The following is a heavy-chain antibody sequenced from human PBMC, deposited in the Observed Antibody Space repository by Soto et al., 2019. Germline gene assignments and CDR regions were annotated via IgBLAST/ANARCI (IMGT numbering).Heavy chain of an antibody. CDR3: ARDARGCIAAAGALGY. V-gene: IGHV1-18*01. Sequence: QVQLVQSGAEVKKPGASVKVSCKASGYTFTSYGISWVRQAPGQGLEGMGWISAYNGNTNYAQKLQGRVTMTTDASTSKVYMELRSLRSYETAVYYCARDARGCIAAAGALGYWGQGTLVTVSA. CDR2: ISAYNGNT. CDR1: GYTFTSYG. D-gene: IGHD6-13*01. J-gene: IGHJ4*02.